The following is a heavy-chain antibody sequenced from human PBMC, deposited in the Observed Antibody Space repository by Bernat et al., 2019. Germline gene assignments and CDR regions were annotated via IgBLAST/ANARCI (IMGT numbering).Heavy chain of an antibody. Sequence: EVQLVESGGGLVQPGGSLRLSCAASGFTFSSYWMHWVRQAPGKGLVWVSRINSDGGSTSYANSVKGRFTISRDNAKNTLYLQMNSLRAEDTAVYYCARDGPSTYGDDAFDIWGQGTMVTVSS. D-gene: IGHD4-17*01. CDR2: INSDGGST. V-gene: IGHV3-74*01. J-gene: IGHJ3*02. CDR1: GFTFSSYW. CDR3: ARDGPSTYGDDAFDI.